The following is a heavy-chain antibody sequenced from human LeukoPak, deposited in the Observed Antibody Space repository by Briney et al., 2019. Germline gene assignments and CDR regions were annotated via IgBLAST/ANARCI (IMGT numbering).Heavy chain of an antibody. CDR2: IYHSGST. Sequence: SETLSLTCTVSGYSISSGYYWGWIRQPPGKGLEWIGSIYHSGSTYYNPSLKSRVTISVDTSKNQFSLKLSSVTAADTAVYYCGRRNYNYATYEYWGQGTLVTVSS. V-gene: IGHV4-38-2*02. CDR1: GYSISSGYY. J-gene: IGHJ4*02. CDR3: GRRNYNYATYEY. D-gene: IGHD3-16*01.